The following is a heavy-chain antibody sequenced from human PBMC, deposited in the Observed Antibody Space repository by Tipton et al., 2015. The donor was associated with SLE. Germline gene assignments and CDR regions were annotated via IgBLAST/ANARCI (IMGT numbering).Heavy chain of an antibody. D-gene: IGHD3-16*01. J-gene: IGHJ4*02. V-gene: IGHV1-69*05. CDR3: ARETGEEGFDY. CDR2: IIPIFGTA. CDR1: GYTFTGYY. Sequence: QSGAEVKKPGASVKVSCKASGYTFTGYYMHWVRQAPGQGLEWMGGIIPIFGTANYAQKFQGRVTITTDESTSTAYMELSSLRSEDTAVYYCARETGEEGFDYWGQGTLVTVSS.